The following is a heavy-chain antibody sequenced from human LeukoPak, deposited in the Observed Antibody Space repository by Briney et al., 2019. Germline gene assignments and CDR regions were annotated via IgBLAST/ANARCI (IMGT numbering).Heavy chain of an antibody. J-gene: IGHJ3*02. CDR3: ARKLGADIGAFDI. Sequence: PGRSLRLSCAASGFTFSSYGMHWVRQAPGKGLEWVSLISYDGSNKYYADPVKGRFTISRDNSKNTLYVQMNSLRAEDTAVYYCARKLGADIGAFDIWGQGTMVTVSS. CDR1: GFTFSSYG. V-gene: IGHV3-30*03. CDR2: ISYDGSNK. D-gene: IGHD2-15*01.